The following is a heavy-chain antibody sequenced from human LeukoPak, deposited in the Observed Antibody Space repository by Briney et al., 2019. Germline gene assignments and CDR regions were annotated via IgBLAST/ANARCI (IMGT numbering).Heavy chain of an antibody. CDR2: IIPIFGTA. J-gene: IGHJ4*02. D-gene: IGHD6-19*01. Sequence: ASVKVSCKASGYTFTSYAISWVRQAPGQGLEWMGGIIPIFGTANYAQKFQGRVTITADESTSTAYMELSSLRSEDTTVYYCARALTRGQWPSRFDYWGQGTLVTVSS. CDR1: GYTFTSYA. CDR3: ARALTRGQWPSRFDY. V-gene: IGHV1-69*13.